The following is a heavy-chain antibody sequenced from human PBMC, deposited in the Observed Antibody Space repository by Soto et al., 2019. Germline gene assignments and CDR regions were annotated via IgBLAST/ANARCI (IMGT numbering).Heavy chain of an antibody. D-gene: IGHD6-19*01. V-gene: IGHV3-53*01. CDR3: AREASSGWSGGDDAFDI. J-gene: IGHJ3*02. Sequence: GGSLRLSCAASGFTVSSNYMSWVRQAPGKGLEWVSVIYSGGSTYYADSVKGRFTISRGNSKNTLYLQMNSLRAEDTAVYYCAREASSGWSGGDDAFDIWGQGTMVTVSS. CDR2: IYSGGST. CDR1: GFTVSSNY.